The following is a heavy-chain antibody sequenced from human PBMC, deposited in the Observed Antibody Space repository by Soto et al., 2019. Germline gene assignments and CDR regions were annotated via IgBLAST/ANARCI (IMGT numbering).Heavy chain of an antibody. CDR3: AHDTSGWRWLPDV. V-gene: IGHV2-5*01. CDR1: GFSLSTSGVG. D-gene: IGHD2-21*01. J-gene: IGHJ6*02. Sequence: SGPTLVNPTQTLTLTCSFSGFSLSTSGVGVGWIRQPPGKAPEWLGIIYWNDDKRYSPSLKTRVTITKDTSRNQVVLIMTSVEAADTATYYCAHDTSGWRWLPDVRGQGTTATVSS. CDR2: IYWNDDK.